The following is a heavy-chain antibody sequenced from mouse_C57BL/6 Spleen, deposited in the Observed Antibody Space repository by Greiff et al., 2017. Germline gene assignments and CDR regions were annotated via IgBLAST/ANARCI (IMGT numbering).Heavy chain of an antibody. D-gene: IGHD3-3*01. J-gene: IGHJ2*01. CDR3: ARDRGYFDY. Sequence: EVMLVESGGGLVKPGGSLKLSCAASGFTFSSYAMSWVRQTPEKRLAWVATISDGGSYTYYPDNVKGRFTISRDNAKNNLYLQMSHLKSEDTAMYYCARDRGYFDYWGQGTTLTVSS. CDR1: GFTFSSYA. V-gene: IGHV5-4*01. CDR2: ISDGGSYT.